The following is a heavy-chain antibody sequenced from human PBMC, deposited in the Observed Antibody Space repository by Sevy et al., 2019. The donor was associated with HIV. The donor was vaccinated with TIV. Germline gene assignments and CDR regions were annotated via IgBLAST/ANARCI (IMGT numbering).Heavy chain of an antibody. V-gene: IGHV4-61*01. CDR3: ASARSPDTAMFEFDY. D-gene: IGHD5-18*01. Sequence: SETLSLTCTVSGGSVSSGSYYWSWIRQPPGKGLEWIGYIYYSGSTNYNPSLKSRVTISVDTSKNQFSLKLSSVTAADTAVYYRASARSPDTAMFEFDYWGQGTLVTVSS. CDR1: GGSVSSGSYY. J-gene: IGHJ4*02. CDR2: IYYSGST.